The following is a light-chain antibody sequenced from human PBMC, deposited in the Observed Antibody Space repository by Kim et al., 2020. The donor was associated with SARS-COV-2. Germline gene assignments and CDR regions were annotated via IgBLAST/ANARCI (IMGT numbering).Light chain of an antibody. CDR3: QYYDSRNLV. CDR1: SVSIASNY. Sequence: GQTVTISCTGSSVSIASNYVQCYKQQPGGSPTTVIYEDNQRRSAVADEFSCSINSSTTSASLTIAGLTTEDAAYYYRQYYDSRNLVFGGGTQLTVL. V-gene: IGLV6-57*01. J-gene: IGLJ3*02. CDR2: EDN.